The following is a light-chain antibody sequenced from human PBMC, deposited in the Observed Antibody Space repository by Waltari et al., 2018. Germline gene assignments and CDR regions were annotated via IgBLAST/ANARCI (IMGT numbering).Light chain of an antibody. Sequence: QLVLTQSPSASASLGASAKLTCTLSSGHSSNIIARLQQQPGKGPRYLMQVNSDGSHRKGDEIPDRFSGSSSGAERYLTISSLQSEDEADYYCETGGHGTWVFGGGTKLTVL. CDR2: VNSDGSH. J-gene: IGLJ3*02. CDR3: ETGGHGTWV. CDR1: SGHSSNI. V-gene: IGLV4-69*01.